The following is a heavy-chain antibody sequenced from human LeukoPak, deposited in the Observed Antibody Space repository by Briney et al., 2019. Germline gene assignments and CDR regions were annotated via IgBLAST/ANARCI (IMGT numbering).Heavy chain of an antibody. J-gene: IGHJ4*02. CDR2: IIPIFGTA. CDR3: ARALVKGIAAAAYVYYFDY. D-gene: IGHD6-13*01. Sequence: EASVKVSCKASGGTFSSYAISWVRQAPGQGLEWMGRIIPIFGTANYAQKFQGRVTITADESTSTAYMELSSLRSEDTAVYYCARALVKGIAAAAYVYYFDYWGQGTLVTVSS. V-gene: IGHV1-69*13. CDR1: GGTFSSYA.